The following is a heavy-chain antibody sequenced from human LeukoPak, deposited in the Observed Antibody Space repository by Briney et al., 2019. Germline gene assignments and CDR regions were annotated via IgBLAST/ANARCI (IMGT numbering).Heavy chain of an antibody. CDR2: ISWNSNTI. CDR1: GFTFDDYA. Sequence: GGSLRLSCAPSGFTFDDYAMHWVRQAPGKGLEWVSGISWNSNTIGYADSVKGRFTISRDNAKNSLYLQMNSLRADDTALYYCAKGLYSSSSGQFDHWGQGTLVTVSS. J-gene: IGHJ4*02. CDR3: AKGLYSSSSGQFDH. D-gene: IGHD6-6*01. V-gene: IGHV3-9*01.